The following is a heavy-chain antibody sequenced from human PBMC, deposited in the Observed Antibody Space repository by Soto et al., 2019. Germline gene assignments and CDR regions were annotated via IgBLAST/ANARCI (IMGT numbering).Heavy chain of an antibody. CDR2: IYPGDSDT. CDR3: ARSAVAGYYYYYGMDV. CDR1: GYGFTSYW. J-gene: IGHJ6*02. Sequence: WESLKISCKGSGYGFTSYWIGWVHQMPGKGLEWMGIIYPGDSDTRYSPSFQGQVTISADKSISTAYLQWSSLKASDTAMYYCARSAVAGYYYYYGMDVWGQGTTVPVSS. D-gene: IGHD6-19*01. V-gene: IGHV5-51*07.